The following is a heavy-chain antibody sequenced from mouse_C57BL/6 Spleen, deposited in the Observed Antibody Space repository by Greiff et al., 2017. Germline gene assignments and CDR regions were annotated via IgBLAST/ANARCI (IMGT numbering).Heavy chain of an antibody. J-gene: IGHJ2*01. V-gene: IGHV2-5*01. CDR2: IWRGGST. Sequence: VQLQESGPGLVQPSPSLSITCTVSGSPLTSYGVHWVRQSPGKGLEWLGVIWRGGSTDYNAAFMSRLGITKDNSKSQVFFKMNSLQADDTAVYYCAKDYYGSSGYWGKGTTLTVSS. D-gene: IGHD1-1*01. CDR3: AKDYYGSSGY. CDR1: GSPLTSYG.